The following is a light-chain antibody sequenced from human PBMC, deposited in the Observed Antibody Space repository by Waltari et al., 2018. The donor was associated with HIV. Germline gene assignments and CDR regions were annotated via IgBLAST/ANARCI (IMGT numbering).Light chain of an antibody. V-gene: IGLV2-14*03. Sequence: QSALTQPASVSGSPGQSITISCPGTRSAIVRYTFLSWYQKHPGKATKLMIYDVSKRAPGVSNRFSGSKSGDTASLTISGLQAEDEADYYCSSYTNSDTRVFGTGTKVTVL. CDR2: DVS. J-gene: IGLJ1*01. CDR3: SSYTNSDTRV. CDR1: RSAIVRYTF.